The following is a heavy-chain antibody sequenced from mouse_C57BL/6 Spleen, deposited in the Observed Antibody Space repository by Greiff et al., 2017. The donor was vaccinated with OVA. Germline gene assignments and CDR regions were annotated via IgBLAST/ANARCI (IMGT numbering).Heavy chain of an antibody. Sequence: DVKLVESGGGLVKPGGSLKLSCAASGFTFSDYGMHWVRQAPEKGLEWVAYISSGSSTIYYADTVKGRFTISRDNAKNTLFLQMTSLRSEDTAMYYCARRDDYDWYFDVWGTGTTVTVSS. D-gene: IGHD2-4*01. CDR3: ARRDDYDWYFDV. CDR1: GFTFSDYG. J-gene: IGHJ1*03. V-gene: IGHV5-17*01. CDR2: ISSGSSTI.